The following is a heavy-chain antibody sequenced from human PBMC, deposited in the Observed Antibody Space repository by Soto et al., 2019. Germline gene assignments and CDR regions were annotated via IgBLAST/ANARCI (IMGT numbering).Heavy chain of an antibody. CDR3: ATPQMGNGSSPAYYYYYYGMDV. Sequence: KPSETLSLTCTVSGGSISSSSYYWGWIRQPPGKGLEWIGSIYYSGSTYYNPSLKSRVTISVDTSKNQFSLKLSSVTAADTAVYYCATPQMGNGSSPAYYYYYYGMDVWGQGTTVTVSS. CDR1: GGSISSSSYY. CDR2: IYYSGST. J-gene: IGHJ6*02. V-gene: IGHV4-39*01. D-gene: IGHD1-26*01.